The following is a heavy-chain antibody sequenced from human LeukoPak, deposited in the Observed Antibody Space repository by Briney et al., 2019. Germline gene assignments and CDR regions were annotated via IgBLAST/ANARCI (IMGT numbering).Heavy chain of an antibody. CDR1: GDSVSSNIAA. Sequence: SQTLSPTCAISGDSVSSNIAAWNWIRQSPSRGLEWLGRTYYTSKWYNDYAVSVKSRITINPDTSKNQFSLHLNSVTPEDSAVYYCAREFKNWFDSWGQGTLVTVSS. J-gene: IGHJ5*01. V-gene: IGHV6-1*01. CDR3: AREFKNWFDS. CDR2: TYYTSKWYN.